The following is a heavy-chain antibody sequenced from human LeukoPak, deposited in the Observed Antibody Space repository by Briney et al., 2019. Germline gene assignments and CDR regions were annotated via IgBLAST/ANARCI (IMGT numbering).Heavy chain of an antibody. Sequence: GGSLRLSCAASTFTFSRYAMAWVRQAPGKGLEWVSAISGSGGSTYYADSVKGRFTISRDNSKNTLYLQMNSLRAEDTAVYYCAKARSPYYSGGGDYWGQGTLVTVSS. J-gene: IGHJ4*02. V-gene: IGHV3-23*01. CDR2: ISGSGGST. CDR3: AKARSPYYSGGGDY. CDR1: TFTFSRYA. D-gene: IGHD3-10*01.